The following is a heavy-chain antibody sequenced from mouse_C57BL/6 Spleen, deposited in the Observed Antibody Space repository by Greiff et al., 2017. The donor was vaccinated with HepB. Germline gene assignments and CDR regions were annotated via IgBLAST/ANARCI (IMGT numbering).Heavy chain of an antibody. CDR2: IWRGGST. Sequence: VQLQQSGPGLVQPSQSLSITCTVSGFSLTSYGVHWVRQSPGKGLEWLGVIWRGGSTDYNAAFMSRLSITKDNSTSQVFFKMNRLQADDTAIYYCATTADYSNYVIWYFDVWGTGTTVTVSS. J-gene: IGHJ1*03. CDR1: GFSLTSYG. CDR3: ATTADYSNYVIWYFDV. D-gene: IGHD2-5*01. V-gene: IGHV2-5*01.